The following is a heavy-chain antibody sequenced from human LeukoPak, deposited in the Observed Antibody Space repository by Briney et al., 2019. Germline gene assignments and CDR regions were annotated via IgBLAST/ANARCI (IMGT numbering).Heavy chain of an antibody. D-gene: IGHD3-10*01. Sequence: SSETLSLTCAVYGGSFSGYYWSWIRQPPGKGLEWIGEINHSGSTNYNPSLKSRVTISVDTSKNQFSLKLSSVTAADTAVYYCARGGPSMVRGLLSTRKGVYGMDVWGQGTTVTVSS. CDR1: GGSFSGYY. CDR2: INHSGST. CDR3: ARGGPSMVRGLLSTRKGVYGMDV. J-gene: IGHJ6*02. V-gene: IGHV4-34*01.